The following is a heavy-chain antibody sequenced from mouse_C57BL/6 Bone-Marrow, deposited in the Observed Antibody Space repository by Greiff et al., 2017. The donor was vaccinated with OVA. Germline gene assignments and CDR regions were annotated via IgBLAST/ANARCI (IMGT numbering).Heavy chain of an antibody. V-gene: IGHV3-6*01. CDR2: ISYDGSN. CDR3: ARGSGFDY. Sequence: EVQVVESGPGLVKPSQSLSLTCSVTGYSITSGYYWNWIRQFPGNELEWMGYISYDGSNNYNPSLKNRISITRDTSKNQFFLKLNSVTTEDTATYYCARGSGFDYWGQGTTLTVSS. J-gene: IGHJ2*01. CDR1: GYSITSGYY. D-gene: IGHD1-3*01.